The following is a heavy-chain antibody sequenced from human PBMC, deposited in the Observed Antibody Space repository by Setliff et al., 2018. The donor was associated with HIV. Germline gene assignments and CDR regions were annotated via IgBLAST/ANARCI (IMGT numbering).Heavy chain of an antibody. J-gene: IGHJ4*02. CDR2: FDPEDGET. V-gene: IGHV1-24*01. D-gene: IGHD2-2*01. CDR1: GFTLREVS. Sequence: ASVKVSCKVSGFTLREVSMHWVRQAPAKGLEWMGYFDPEDGETVYALKFQGRVTMTEDTSTDTAYMELSGLRSEDTAVYYCAIDMVGGWLRPMPDFWGQGARVTVSS. CDR3: AIDMVGGWLRPMPDF.